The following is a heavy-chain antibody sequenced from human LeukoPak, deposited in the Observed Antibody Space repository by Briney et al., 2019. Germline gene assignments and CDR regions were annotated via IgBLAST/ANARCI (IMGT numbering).Heavy chain of an antibody. V-gene: IGHV1-69*05. CDR1: GGTFSSYA. J-gene: IGHJ5*02. Sequence: SVKVSCKASGGTFSSYAISWVRQAPGQGLEWMGRIIPIFGTANYAQKFQGRVTITTDESTSTAYMELSSLRSEDTAVYYCAPSAYDFWSGYLHWFDPWGQGTLVTVSS. D-gene: IGHD3-3*01. CDR2: IIPIFGTA. CDR3: APSAYDFWSGYLHWFDP.